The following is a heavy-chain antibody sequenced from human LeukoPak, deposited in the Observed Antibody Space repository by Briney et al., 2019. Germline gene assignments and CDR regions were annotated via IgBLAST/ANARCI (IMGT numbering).Heavy chain of an antibody. CDR1: GASISSSSYY. CDR3: QKTAYEILTGWYYFDY. D-gene: IGHD3-9*01. Sequence: SETLSLTCTLSGASISSSSYYRGWIRQPPWKGLDWLRSIYYSWSTYYNPSLKRRVTISVDTYKNQFSLKLSSVTAADTVFFYKQKTAYEILTGWYYFDYWGQGTLVTVSS. J-gene: IGHJ4*02. CDR2: IYYSWST. V-gene: IGHV4-39*07.